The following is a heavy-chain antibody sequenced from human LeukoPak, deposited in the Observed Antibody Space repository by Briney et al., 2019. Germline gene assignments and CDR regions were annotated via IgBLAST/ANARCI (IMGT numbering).Heavy chain of an antibody. CDR1: GFTFSDYY. D-gene: IGHD3-16*01. J-gene: IGHJ4*02. CDR3: ASVTLGTYYFDY. Sequence: GGSLRLSCEASGFTFSDYYMRWIRQAPGKGLEWVSYISSSGNIIYYADSVKGRFTISRDNAKNSLYLQMNSLRAEDTAVYYCASVTLGTYYFDYWGQGTLVTVSS. CDR2: ISSSGNII. V-gene: IGHV3-11*04.